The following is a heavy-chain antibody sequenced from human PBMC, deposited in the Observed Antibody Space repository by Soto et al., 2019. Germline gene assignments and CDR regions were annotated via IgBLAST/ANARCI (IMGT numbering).Heavy chain of an antibody. CDR3: ARDWSAAIANPGVEARHF. CDR2: IIPIFGTA. D-gene: IGHD2-2*02. CDR1: GGTFSSYA. V-gene: IGHV1-69*13. J-gene: IGHJ3*01. Sequence: VSSVKVSCKDSGGTFSSYAISWVRQAPGQGLEWMGGIIPIFGTANYAQKFQGRVTITADESTSTAYMELSSLRSEDTAVYYCARDWSAAIANPGVEARHFWGQGPTV.